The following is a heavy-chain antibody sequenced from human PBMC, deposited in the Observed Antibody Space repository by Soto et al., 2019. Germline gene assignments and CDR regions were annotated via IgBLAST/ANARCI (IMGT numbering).Heavy chain of an antibody. CDR3: AKDPVEYSTSGYFDF. CDR1: GFTFSSYA. Sequence: GGSLRFSCAASGFTFSSYAMSWVRQAPGKGLEWVSVISGRGDSTYYADSVKGRFTISRDNSKNTLYLQMHSLRAEDTAVYYCAKDPVEYSTSGYFDFWGQGSLVTVSS. V-gene: IGHV3-23*01. CDR2: ISGRGDST. D-gene: IGHD6-6*01. J-gene: IGHJ4*02.